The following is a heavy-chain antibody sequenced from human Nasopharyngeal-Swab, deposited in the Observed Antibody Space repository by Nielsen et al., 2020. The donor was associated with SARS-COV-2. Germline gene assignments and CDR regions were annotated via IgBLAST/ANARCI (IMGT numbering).Heavy chain of an antibody. J-gene: IGHJ5*02. D-gene: IGHD3-22*01. Sequence: SETLSLTCTVSGGSISSSSYYWGWIRQPPGKGLEWIGSIYHSGSTYYNPSLKSRVTISVDRSKNQFSLKLSSVTAADTAVYYCARVEGRYYDSSFDPWGQGTLVTVSS. CDR1: GGSISSSSYY. CDR3: ARVEGRYYDSSFDP. V-gene: IGHV4-39*07. CDR2: IYHSGST.